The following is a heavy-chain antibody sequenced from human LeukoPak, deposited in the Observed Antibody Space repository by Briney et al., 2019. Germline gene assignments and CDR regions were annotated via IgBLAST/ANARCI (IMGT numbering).Heavy chain of an antibody. CDR1: GFTFSSYA. CDR3: ASVGEKAFHLWPETDY. CDR2: ISTSSSYI. D-gene: IGHD5-24*01. Sequence: GGSLRLSCAASGFTFSSYAMSWVRQAPGKGLEWVSSISTSSSYIYYADSVKGRFTISRDNAKNSLYLQMSSLRAEDTAVYYCASVGEKAFHLWPETDYWGQGTLVTVS. V-gene: IGHV3-21*01. J-gene: IGHJ4*02.